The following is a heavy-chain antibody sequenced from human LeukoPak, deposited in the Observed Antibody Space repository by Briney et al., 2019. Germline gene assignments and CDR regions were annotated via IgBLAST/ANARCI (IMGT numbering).Heavy chain of an antibody. Sequence: PSQTLSLTCAVSGGSISSGGYSWSWIRQPPGKGLEWIGYIYHSGSTYYNPSLKSRVTISVDRSKNQFSLKLSSVTAADTAVYYCAGLGYCSGGSCYGYFDLWGRGTLVTVSS. J-gene: IGHJ2*01. CDR2: IYHSGST. V-gene: IGHV4-30-2*01. CDR1: GGSISSGGYS. CDR3: AGLGYCSGGSCYGYFDL. D-gene: IGHD2-15*01.